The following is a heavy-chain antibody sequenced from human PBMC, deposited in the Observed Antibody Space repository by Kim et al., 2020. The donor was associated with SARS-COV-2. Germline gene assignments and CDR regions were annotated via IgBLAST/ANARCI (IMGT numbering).Heavy chain of an antibody. CDR2: IIPILGIA. D-gene: IGHD6-13*01. V-gene: IGHV1-69*04. J-gene: IGHJ4*01. Sequence: SVKVSCKASGGTFSSYAISWVRQAPGQGLEWMGRIIPILGIANYAQKFQGRVTITADKSTSTAYMELSSLRSEYTAVYYCAQAVSSSWYGRNPDYFDYW. CDR1: GGTFSSYA. CDR3: AQAVSSSWYGRNPDYFDY.